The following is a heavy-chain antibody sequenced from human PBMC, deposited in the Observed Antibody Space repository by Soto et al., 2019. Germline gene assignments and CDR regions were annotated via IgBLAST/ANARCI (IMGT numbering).Heavy chain of an antibody. V-gene: IGHV3-30-3*01. D-gene: IGHD2-8*01. CDR1: GFTFSSYA. J-gene: IGHJ6*02. CDR2: ISYDGSNK. Sequence: GGSLRLSCAASGFTFSSYAMHWVRQAPGKGLEWVAVISYDGSNKYYADSVKGRFTISRDNSKNTLYLQMNSLRAEDTAVYYCARDKRTLYAIPGAGGMDVWGQGTTVTVSS. CDR3: ARDKRTLYAIPGAGGMDV.